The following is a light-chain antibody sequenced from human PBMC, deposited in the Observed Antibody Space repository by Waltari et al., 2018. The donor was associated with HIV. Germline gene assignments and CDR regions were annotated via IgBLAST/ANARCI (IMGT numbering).Light chain of an antibody. Sequence: QSALTQPASVSGSPGQSITISCTGTSSDVGGYNLVSWYQQHPGKVPKLIIYEVSKRPSGVSYRFSGSKSGDTASLTISGLQAEDEADYYCCSYAGSSTLIFGGGTKLTVL. CDR2: EVS. CDR3: CSYAGSSTLI. V-gene: IGLV2-23*02. J-gene: IGLJ2*01. CDR1: SSDVGGYNL.